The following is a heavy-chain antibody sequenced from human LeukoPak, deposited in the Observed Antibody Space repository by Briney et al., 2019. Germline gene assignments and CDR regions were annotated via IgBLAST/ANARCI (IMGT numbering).Heavy chain of an antibody. J-gene: IGHJ3*02. CDR3: ARAHYDYIWGSYRLDAFDI. CDR1: GFTFSNYW. Sequence: GGSLRLSCAASGFTFSNYWMSWVRQAPGKGLEWVANVKQDGSEKYYVDSVKGRFTISRDNAKNPLFLQMNSLRAEDTAVYYCARAHYDYIWGSYRLDAFDIWGQGTVVTVAS. CDR2: VKQDGSEK. V-gene: IGHV3-7*01. D-gene: IGHD3-16*02.